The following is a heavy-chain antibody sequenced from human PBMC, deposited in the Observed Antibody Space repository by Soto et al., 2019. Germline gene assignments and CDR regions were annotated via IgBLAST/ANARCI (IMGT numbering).Heavy chain of an antibody. D-gene: IGHD1-7*01. V-gene: IGHV4-39*07. CDR2: IYYAGNA. Sequence: PSETLSLTCTVSGDSITKSLYYWAWVRQTPGKGLEWIASIYYAGNAYYNPSLQSRVTISVDASKNQFSLGLQSVTAADSAVYYCTRAGASDWNYVSTSSWGQGTLVTVSS. CDR3: TRAGASDWNYVSTSS. CDR1: GDSITKSLYY. J-gene: IGHJ4*02.